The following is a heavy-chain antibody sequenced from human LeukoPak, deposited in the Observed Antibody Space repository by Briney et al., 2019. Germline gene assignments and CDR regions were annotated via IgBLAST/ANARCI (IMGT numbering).Heavy chain of an antibody. V-gene: IGHV4-39*01. J-gene: IGHJ4*02. D-gene: IGHD3-3*01. CDR3: ARWYYTPYYDFWSGIDDTKYYFDY. CDR1: GGSISSSSYY. CDR2: IYYSGST. Sequence: SETLSLTCTVSGGSISSSSYYWGWIRQPPGKGLEWIGSIYYSGSTYYNPSLKSRVTISVDTSKNQFSLKLSSVTAADTAVYYCARWYYTPYYDFWSGIDDTKYYFDYWGQGTLVTVFS.